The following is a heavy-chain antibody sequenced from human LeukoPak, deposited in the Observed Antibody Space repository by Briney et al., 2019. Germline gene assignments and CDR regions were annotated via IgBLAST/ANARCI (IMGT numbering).Heavy chain of an antibody. CDR3: ARSMVGGVIVIVY. J-gene: IGHJ4*02. Sequence: KSSETLSLTCAVSGYSISSGYYWGWIRQPPGKGLEWIGSIYHSGSTYYNPSLKSRVTISVDTSKNQFSLKLSSVTAADTAVYYCARSMVGGVIVIVYWGQGTLVTVSS. CDR1: GYSISSGYY. D-gene: IGHD3-16*02. CDR2: IYHSGST. V-gene: IGHV4-38-2*01.